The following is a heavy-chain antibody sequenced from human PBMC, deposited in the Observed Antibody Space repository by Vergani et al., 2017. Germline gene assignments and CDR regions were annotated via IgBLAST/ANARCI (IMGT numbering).Heavy chain of an antibody. CDR1: GGSFSGYY. Sequence: VQLQQWGAGLLKPSETLSLTCAVYGGSFSGYYWSWIRQPPGKGLEWVANIKQDGSEKYYVDSVKGRFTISRDNAKNSLYLQMNGLRAEDTAVYYCARDGDYVAWGQGTLVTVSS. CDR3: ARDGDYVA. CDR2: IKQDGSEK. D-gene: IGHD4-17*01. V-gene: IGHV3-7*01. J-gene: IGHJ5*02.